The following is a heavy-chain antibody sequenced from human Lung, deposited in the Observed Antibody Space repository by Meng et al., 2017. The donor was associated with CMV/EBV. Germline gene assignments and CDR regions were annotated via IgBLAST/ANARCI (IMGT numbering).Heavy chain of an antibody. CDR3: LREYQDI. CDR2: ISKSGVDI. D-gene: IGHD2-15*01. Sequence: GGSLRLCCEDSGFTFSDQWMSWVRQAPGKGLEWVGWISKSGVDIYYADSVRGRFSISRDNVRGSLFLQMNSLRLENSGVYCCLREYQDIWGQETVVTVSS. J-gene: IGHJ4*02. V-gene: IGHV3-7*01. CDR1: GFTFSDQW.